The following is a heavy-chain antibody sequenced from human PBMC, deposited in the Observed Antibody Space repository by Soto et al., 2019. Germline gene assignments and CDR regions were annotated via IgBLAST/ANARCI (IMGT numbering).Heavy chain of an antibody. CDR2: VYHTGRT. CDR1: TDSMRTYS. Sequence: QVQLQESGPGLVRPAETLSLICSVSTDSMRTYSWTWIRQSPGKGLEWIGYVYHTGRTEYTPSLVSRVTISIDMSKKQFSLQLTSVTAADPAVYFCARDDITGLLEFWGQGTLVTVSS. J-gene: IGHJ4*02. V-gene: IGHV4-59*01. CDR3: ARDDITGLLEF.